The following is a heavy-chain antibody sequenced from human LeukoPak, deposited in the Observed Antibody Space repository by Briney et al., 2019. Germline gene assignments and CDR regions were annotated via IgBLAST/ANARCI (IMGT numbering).Heavy chain of an antibody. J-gene: IGHJ3*01. CDR3: ARSSYSSSSSV. CDR1: GFTFSGFW. V-gene: IGHV3-7*03. D-gene: IGHD6-6*01. Sequence: GRSLRLSCAVSGFTFSGFWMSWSRQAPGKGLEWVASINSDGSEGYYADVVKGRFTISRDNAKNSLYLQINSLRAEDTAVYYCARSSYSSSSSVWGQGTMVTVSS. CDR2: INSDGSEG.